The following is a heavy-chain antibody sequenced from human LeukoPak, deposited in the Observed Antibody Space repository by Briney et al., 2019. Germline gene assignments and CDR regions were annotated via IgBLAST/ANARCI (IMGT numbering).Heavy chain of an antibody. J-gene: IGHJ4*02. V-gene: IGHV4-59*01. CDR2: IYYSGTT. Sequence: PSETLSLTCTVSGGSISSYYWSWIRQPPGKGLEWIGYIYYSGTTNYNPSLKSRVTISVDTSKDQFSLKLSSVTAADTAVYYCARHGPIGPKRGYFDYWGQGTLVTVSS. D-gene: IGHD1-26*01. CDR3: ARHGPIGPKRGYFDY. CDR1: GGSISSYY.